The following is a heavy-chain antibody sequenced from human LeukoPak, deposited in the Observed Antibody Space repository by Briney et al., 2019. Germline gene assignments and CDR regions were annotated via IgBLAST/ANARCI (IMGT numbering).Heavy chain of an antibody. Sequence: GGSLRLSCAASGFTFSSYGMHWVRQAPGKGLEWVAVISYDGSNKYYADSVKGRFTISRDNSKNTLYLQMNSLRAEDTAVYYCAKEGYYYDSSGFFDYWGQGTLVTVSS. J-gene: IGHJ4*02. V-gene: IGHV3-30*18. CDR1: GFTFSSYG. CDR2: ISYDGSNK. CDR3: AKEGYYYDSSGFFDY. D-gene: IGHD3-22*01.